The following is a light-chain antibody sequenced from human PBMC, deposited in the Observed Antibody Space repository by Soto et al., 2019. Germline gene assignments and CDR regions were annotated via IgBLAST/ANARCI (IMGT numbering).Light chain of an antibody. CDR2: DDS. Sequence: IQMRQSPSTLSASVGDSVTITCRASQIVTGSLAWFQHKPGKAPKLLIYDDSSLERGVPSRFSGTGSGTTFTLTISRLQPEDFATYYCQHYNTYSWTFGQGTTVETK. J-gene: IGKJ1*01. V-gene: IGKV1-5*01. CDR3: QHYNTYSWT. CDR1: QIVTGS.